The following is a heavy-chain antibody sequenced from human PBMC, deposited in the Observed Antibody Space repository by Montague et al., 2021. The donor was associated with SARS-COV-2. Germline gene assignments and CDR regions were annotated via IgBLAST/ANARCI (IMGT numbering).Heavy chain of an antibody. CDR3: ARRIRIIVFRGVPLTTHSLES. J-gene: IGHJ4*02. CDR2: IHHSGTL. CDR1: NASITTSNW. V-gene: IGHV4/OR15-8*01. Sequence: SETLSLTCTVSNASITTSNWWTWVRQAPGKGLEWVGEIHHSGTLNYNPSLKSRVTISVDTSKNHFSLNLNSVTAADTALYFCARRIRIIVFRGVPLTTHSLESWGQGIMVTVSS. D-gene: IGHD3-10*01.